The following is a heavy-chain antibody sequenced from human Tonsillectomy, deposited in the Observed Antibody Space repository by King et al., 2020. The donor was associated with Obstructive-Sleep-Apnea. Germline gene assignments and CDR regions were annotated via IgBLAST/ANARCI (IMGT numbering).Heavy chain of an antibody. D-gene: IGHD3-10*01. J-gene: IGHJ4*02. CDR3: AHRPVIHMIRGAMGYFDY. CDR1: GFSLSTSGLA. CDR2: IYWDDEK. Sequence: TLKESGPTLMKPPQTLTLTCTFSGFSLSTSGLAVGWIRQSPGKALEWLALIYWDDEKRYSPSLKSRLTITKDTSKNQVVLTMTNMDPVDTATYYCAHRPVIHMIRGAMGYFDYWGQGTLVTVSS. V-gene: IGHV2-5*02.